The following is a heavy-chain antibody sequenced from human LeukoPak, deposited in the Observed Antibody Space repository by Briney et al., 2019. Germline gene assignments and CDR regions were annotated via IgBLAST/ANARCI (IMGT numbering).Heavy chain of an antibody. V-gene: IGHV4-61*01. J-gene: IGHJ6*02. CDR2: IYYSGST. CDR3: ARDRVVVTANYYYYGMDV. D-gene: IGHD2-21*02. CDR1: GGSVSSGSYY. Sequence: SETLSLTCAVSGGSVSSGSYYWSWIRQPPGKGLEWIGYIYYSGSTNYNPSLKSRVTISVDTSKNQFSLKLSSVTAADTAVYYCARDRVVVTANYYYYGMDVWGQGTTVTVSS.